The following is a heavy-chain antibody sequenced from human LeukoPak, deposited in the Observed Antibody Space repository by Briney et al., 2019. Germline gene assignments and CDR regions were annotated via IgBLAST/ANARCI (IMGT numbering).Heavy chain of an antibody. D-gene: IGHD3-22*01. CDR2: ISYDGSNK. V-gene: IGHV3-30*03. Sequence: PGWSLRLSCAASGFTFSSYGMHWVRQAPGKGLEWVAVISYDGSNKYYADSVKGRFTISRDNSKNTLYLQMNSLRAEDTAVYYCARDYYGPWGQGTLVTVSS. CDR3: ARDYYGP. CDR1: GFTFSSYG. J-gene: IGHJ5*02.